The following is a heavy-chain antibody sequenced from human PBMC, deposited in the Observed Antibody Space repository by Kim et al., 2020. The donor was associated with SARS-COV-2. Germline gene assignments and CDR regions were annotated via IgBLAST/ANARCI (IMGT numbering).Heavy chain of an antibody. D-gene: IGHD3-16*02. V-gene: IGHV3-23*01. Sequence: GGSLRLSCAASGFTFSSYAMSWVRQAPGKGLEWVSAISGSGGSTYYADSVKGRFTISRDNSKNTLYLQMNSLRAEDTAVYYCVSMITFGGVIGTDYWGQGTLVTVSS. CDR2: ISGSGGST. CDR1: GFTFSSYA. CDR3: VSMITFGGVIGTDY. J-gene: IGHJ4*02.